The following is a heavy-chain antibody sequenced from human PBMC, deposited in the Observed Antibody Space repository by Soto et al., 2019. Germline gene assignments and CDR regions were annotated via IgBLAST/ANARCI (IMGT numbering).Heavy chain of an antibody. J-gene: IGHJ5*02. CDR2: IDPSDSYT. CDR1: GYSFTSYW. D-gene: IGHD3-22*01. CDR3: ASNPHYYDSSGYYYGNWFDP. Sequence: RGESLKISCKGSGYSFTSYWISWVRQMPGKGLEWMGRIDPSDSYTNYSPSFQGHVTISADKSISTAYLQWSSLKASDTAMYYCASNPHYYDSSGYYYGNWFDPWGQGTLVTVSS. V-gene: IGHV5-10-1*01.